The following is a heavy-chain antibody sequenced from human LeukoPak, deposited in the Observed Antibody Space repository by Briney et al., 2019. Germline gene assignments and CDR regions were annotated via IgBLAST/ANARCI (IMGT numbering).Heavy chain of an antibody. J-gene: IGHJ4*02. CDR1: GGSISSGGYS. Sequence: SQTLSLTCAVSGGSISSGGYSWSWIRQPPGKGLEWIGYIYHSGGTYYNPSLKSRVTISVDRSSNQFSLKLTSVTAVDTAVYYCARTVTTTHFDYWGQGTLVTVSS. D-gene: IGHD4-11*01. CDR3: ARTVTTTHFDY. V-gene: IGHV4-30-2*01. CDR2: IYHSGGT.